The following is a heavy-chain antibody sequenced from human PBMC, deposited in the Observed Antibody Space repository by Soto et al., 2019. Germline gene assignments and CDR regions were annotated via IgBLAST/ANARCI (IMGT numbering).Heavy chain of an antibody. CDR2: IWYDGSNK. Sequence: GESLKISCAASGFTFSSYGMHWVRQAPGKGLEWVAVIWYDGSNKYYADSVKGRFTISRDNSKNTLYLQMNSLRAEDTAVYYCARGRDLDSSGYYSNYYYGMDVWGQGTTVTVSS. CDR3: ARGRDLDSSGYYSNYYYGMDV. V-gene: IGHV3-33*01. D-gene: IGHD3-22*01. CDR1: GFTFSSYG. J-gene: IGHJ6*02.